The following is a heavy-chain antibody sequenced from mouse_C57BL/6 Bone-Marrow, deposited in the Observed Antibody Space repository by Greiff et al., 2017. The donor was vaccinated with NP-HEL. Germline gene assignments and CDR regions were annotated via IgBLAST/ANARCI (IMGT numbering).Heavy chain of an antibody. V-gene: IGHV1-59*01. J-gene: IGHJ1*03. CDR3: ARREETEYCDV. CDR2: IDPSDSYT. Sequence: QVQLQQPGAELVRPGTSVKLSCKASGYTFTSYWMHWVKQRPGQGLEWIGVIDPSDSYTNYNQKLKGKATLTVDTSSSTAYMQLSSLTSEDSAVYYCARREETEYCDVWGTGTTVTVAS. CDR1: GYTFTSYW.